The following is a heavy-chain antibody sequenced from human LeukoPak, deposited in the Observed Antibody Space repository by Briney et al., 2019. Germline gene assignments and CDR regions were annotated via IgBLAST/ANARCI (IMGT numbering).Heavy chain of an antibody. V-gene: IGHV3-73*01. Sequence: GGSLRLSCAASGFTFSGSAMHWVRQASGKGLEWVGRIRSKANSYATAYAASVKGRFTISRDDSKNTAYLQMNSLKTEDTAVYYCTRHHQRGSSWSRGFDYWGQGTLVTVSS. D-gene: IGHD6-13*01. CDR3: TRHHQRGSSWSRGFDY. CDR1: GFTFSGSA. CDR2: IRSKANSYAT. J-gene: IGHJ4*02.